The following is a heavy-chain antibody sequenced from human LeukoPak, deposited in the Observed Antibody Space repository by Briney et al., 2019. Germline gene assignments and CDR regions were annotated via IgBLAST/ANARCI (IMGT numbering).Heavy chain of an antibody. V-gene: IGHV3-23*03. CDR3: ASGESDWEKEFDY. J-gene: IGHJ4*02. Sequence: GGSLRLSCAASGFTFSSYAMSWVRQAPGKGLEWVSVVYGGGSRNYADSVKGRFTISRDKSKNTLYLQMKSLRAEDTAVYYCASGESDWEKEFDYWGQGTLVTVSS. CDR1: GFTFSSYA. CDR2: VYGGGSR. D-gene: IGHD2-21*02.